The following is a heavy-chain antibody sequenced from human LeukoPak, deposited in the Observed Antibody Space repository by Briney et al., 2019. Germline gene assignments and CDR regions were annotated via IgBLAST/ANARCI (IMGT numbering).Heavy chain of an antibody. CDR1: GGSISSYY. D-gene: IGHD3-22*01. CDR3: ARDKGEYYDSSGYLDY. J-gene: IGHJ4*02. V-gene: IGHV4-59*01. Sequence: HSETLSLTCTVSGGSISSYYWSWIRQPPGKGLEWIGYIYYSGNTNYNPSLKSRVTISVDTSKNQFSLKLSSVTAADTAMYYCARDKGEYYDSSGYLDYWGQGTLVTVSS. CDR2: IYYSGNT.